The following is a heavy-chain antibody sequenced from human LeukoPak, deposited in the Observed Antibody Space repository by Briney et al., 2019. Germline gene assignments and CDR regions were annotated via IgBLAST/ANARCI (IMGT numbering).Heavy chain of an antibody. V-gene: IGHV3-30*04. CDR1: GFTFSSYA. J-gene: IGHJ4*02. CDR3: AKVAVAGNFDY. CDR2: ISYDGSNK. Sequence: PGRSLRLPCAASGFTFSSYAMHWVRQAPGKGLEWVAVISYDGSNKYYADSVKGRFTISRDNSKNTLYLQMNSLRAEDTAVYYCAKVAVAGNFDYWGQGTLVTVSS. D-gene: IGHD6-19*01.